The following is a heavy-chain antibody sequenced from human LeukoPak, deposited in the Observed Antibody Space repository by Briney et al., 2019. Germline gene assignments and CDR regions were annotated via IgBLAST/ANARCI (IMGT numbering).Heavy chain of an antibody. D-gene: IGHD4-17*01. CDR3: AKGQRVDYGDYSFDR. CDR1: GFIFHDYS. V-gene: IGHV3-9*01. CDR2: VNWNSGTI. Sequence: GRSLRLSCAASGFIFHDYSMHCVREAPGKGLEWGSGVNWNSGTIGYTDSVKGRFTLSRDNARNSLFLQMNSLRPEDTAFYYCAKGQRVDYGDYSFDRWGQGTLVTVSP. J-gene: IGHJ4*02.